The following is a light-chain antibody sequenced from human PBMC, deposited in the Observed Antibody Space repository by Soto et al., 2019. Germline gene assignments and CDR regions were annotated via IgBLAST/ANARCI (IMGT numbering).Light chain of an antibody. V-gene: IGLV1-51*01. CDR3: GAWDSSLSAGV. J-gene: IGLJ3*02. Sequence: QSALTQPASVSGSPGQSIAISCTGSGSDVGGYNYVSWYQQHPGKAPKLIIYDNNERPSGIPDRFSASKSGTSATLGITGLQTGDEADYYCGAWDSSLSAGVFGGGTKLTVL. CDR2: DNN. CDR1: GSDVGGYNY.